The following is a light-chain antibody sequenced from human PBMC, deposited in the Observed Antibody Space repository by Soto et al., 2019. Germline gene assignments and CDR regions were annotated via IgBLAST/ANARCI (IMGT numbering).Light chain of an antibody. Sequence: QSALTQPASMSGSPGQSITISCTGTSGDVGFYDFVSWYQQHPGKVPRLIIYGVTKRPSGVSHRFSGSKSGNTASLTISGLQVEDEADYSCASYTCSSTYVFGGGTKLTVL. V-gene: IGLV2-14*03. CDR2: GVT. J-gene: IGLJ3*02. CDR3: ASYTCSSTYV. CDR1: SGDVGFYDF.